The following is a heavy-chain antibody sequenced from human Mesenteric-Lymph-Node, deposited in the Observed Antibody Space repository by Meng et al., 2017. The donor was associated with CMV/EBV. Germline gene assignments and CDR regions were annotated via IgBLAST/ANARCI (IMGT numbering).Heavy chain of an antibody. J-gene: IGHJ6*02. CDR1: GFTFNRYW. V-gene: IGHV3-74*01. CDR3: AREAWEQGLDV. D-gene: IGHD1-26*01. Sequence: GESLKISCAASGFTFNRYWMHWVRQAPGKGLVWVSRINHDGSSVTYADSVKGRFTISRDTAKNTLYLQMNSLRAEDTVVYYCAREAWEQGLDVWGQGATVTVSS. CDR2: INHDGSSV.